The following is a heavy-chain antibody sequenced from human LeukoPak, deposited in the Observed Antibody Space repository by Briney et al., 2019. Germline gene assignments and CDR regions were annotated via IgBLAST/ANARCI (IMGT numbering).Heavy chain of an antibody. D-gene: IGHD3-16*02. V-gene: IGHV1-2*02. CDR3: ARDSMITFGGVIVIPPSYFDY. Sequence: ASVKVSCKASGYTFTGYYMHWVRQAPGQGLEWMGWINPNSGGTNYAQKFQGRVTMTRDTSISTAYMELSRLRSDDTAVYYCARDSMITFGGVIVIPPSYFDYWGQGTLVTVSS. CDR1: GYTFTGYY. CDR2: INPNSGGT. J-gene: IGHJ4*02.